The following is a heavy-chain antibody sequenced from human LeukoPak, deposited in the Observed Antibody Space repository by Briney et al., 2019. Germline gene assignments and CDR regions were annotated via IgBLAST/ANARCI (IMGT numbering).Heavy chain of an antibody. CDR1: RYTFTRYG. V-gene: IGHV1-18*01. CDR2: IRSYDGNT. CDR3: TWGYGWDYAFDI. D-gene: IGHD5-18*01. Sequence: ASVPVSCMASRYTFTRYGLSWVRPAPGQGGEGIGWIRSYDGNTNCAQKLQSRDTKTTDTSTSTAYMELRSLRSDDTAVYYCTWGYGWDYAFDIWGQGTMVTVSS. J-gene: IGHJ3*02.